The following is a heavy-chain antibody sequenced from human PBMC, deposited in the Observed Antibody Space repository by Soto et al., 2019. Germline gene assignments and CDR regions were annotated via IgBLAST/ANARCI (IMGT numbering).Heavy chain of an antibody. J-gene: IGHJ4*02. CDR2: ISGSGGST. D-gene: IGHD4-17*01. V-gene: IGHV3-23*01. CDR3: ANPEMVYGDSQARGGY. Sequence: GGSLRLSCAASGFTFSSYAMSWVRQAPGKGLEWVSAISGSGGSTYYADSVKGRFTISRDNSKNTLYLQMNSLRAEDTAVYYCANPEMVYGDSQARGGYWGQGTLVTVSS. CDR1: GFTFSSYA.